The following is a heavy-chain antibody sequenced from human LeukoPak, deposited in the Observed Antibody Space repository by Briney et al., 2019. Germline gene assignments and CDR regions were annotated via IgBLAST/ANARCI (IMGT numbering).Heavy chain of an antibody. CDR2: IWNDGGKK. Sequence: GWSLRLSCAASGFTFRTYGMYWVRQAPGKGLEWVAMIWNDGGKKNHADSVKGRFTISRDNSKDTLYLQMNSLRAEDTAVYYCAKGEFWTGRAEYFQHWGQGTLVTVSS. V-gene: IGHV3-33*03. D-gene: IGHD3/OR15-3a*01. J-gene: IGHJ1*01. CDR3: AKGEFWTGRAEYFQH. CDR1: GFTFRTYG.